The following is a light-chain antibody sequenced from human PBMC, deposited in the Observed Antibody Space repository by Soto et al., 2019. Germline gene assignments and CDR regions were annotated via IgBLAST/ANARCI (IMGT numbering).Light chain of an antibody. V-gene: IGKV1-39*01. CDR3: QHFKSFPIT. CDR2: AAS. CDR1: QSISSY. Sequence: DIQMTQSPSTLSASVGDRVTITCRASQSISSYLNWYQQKPGKAXKLXIYAASSLQSGVPSRFSGSGSGTDLTITISSLQPEDFATYYCQHFKSFPITFGQGTRLEIK. J-gene: IGKJ5*01.